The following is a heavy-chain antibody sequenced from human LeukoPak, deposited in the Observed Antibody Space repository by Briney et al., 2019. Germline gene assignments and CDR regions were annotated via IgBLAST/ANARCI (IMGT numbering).Heavy chain of an antibody. Sequence: ASVKVSCKASGYTFTGYYMHWVRQAPGQGLEWMGWINPNSGGTNYARKFQGRVTITRNTSISTAYMELSSLRSEDTAVYYCARGNFYDAFDIWGQGTMVTVSS. CDR3: ARGNFYDAFDI. CDR1: GYTFTGYY. CDR2: INPNSGGT. J-gene: IGHJ3*02. V-gene: IGHV1-2*02. D-gene: IGHD1-1*01.